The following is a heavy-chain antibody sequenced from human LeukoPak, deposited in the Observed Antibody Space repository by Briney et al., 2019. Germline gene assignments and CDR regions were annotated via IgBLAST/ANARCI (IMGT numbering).Heavy chain of an antibody. D-gene: IGHD3-9*01. CDR1: GFTFRTYT. Sequence: PGGSLRLSCAASGFTFRTYTLHWVRQDPGKGLEWVAGISSSSDYIYYAESVKGRFTISRDNAKNSLYLQMNSLRAEDTAVYYCASLDKSLDYWGQGTLVTVSS. CDR2: ISSSSDYI. CDR3: ASLDKSLDY. J-gene: IGHJ4*02. V-gene: IGHV3-21*01.